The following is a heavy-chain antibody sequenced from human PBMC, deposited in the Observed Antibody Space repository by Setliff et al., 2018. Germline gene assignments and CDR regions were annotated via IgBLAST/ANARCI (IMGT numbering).Heavy chain of an antibody. V-gene: IGHV4-38-2*01. D-gene: IGHD3-22*01. J-gene: IGHJ4*02. Sequence: LSLTCAVSGYSISSGYYWGWIRQPPGKGLEWIGSIYHSGSTYCNPSLKSRVTISVDTSKNQFSLKLSSVTAADTAVYYCARQPEGGYYDSSGYYGMAPYYFDYWGQGTLVTVSS. CDR3: ARQPEGGYYDSSGYYGMAPYYFDY. CDR2: IYHSGST. CDR1: GYSISSGYY.